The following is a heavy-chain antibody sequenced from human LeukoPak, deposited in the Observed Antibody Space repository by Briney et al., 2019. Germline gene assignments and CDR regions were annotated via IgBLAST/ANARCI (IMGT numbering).Heavy chain of an antibody. D-gene: IGHD3-10*01. Sequence: SETLSLTCTVSGGSISSYYWSWIRQPPGKGLEWIGYIYYSGSTKYNPSLKSRVTISVDTSKNQFSLKLSSVTAADTAVYCCARVMGLRITMVRGVIAPYFDYWGQGTLVTVSS. CDR3: ARVMGLRITMVRGVIAPYFDY. V-gene: IGHV4-59*12. CDR2: IYYSGST. CDR1: GGSISSYY. J-gene: IGHJ4*02.